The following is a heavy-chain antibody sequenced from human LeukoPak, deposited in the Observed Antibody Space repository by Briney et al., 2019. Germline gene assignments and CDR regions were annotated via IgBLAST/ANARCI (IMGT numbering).Heavy chain of an antibody. CDR2: IYHSGST. V-gene: IGHV4-38-2*02. CDR1: GYSISSGYY. J-gene: IGHJ3*02. Sequence: SETLSLTCTVSGYSISSGYYWGWIRQPPGKGLEWIGTIYHSGSTYYNPSLKSRVTISVDTSKNQFSLKLSSVTAADTAVYYCARGGVVGATTFAFDIWGQGTMVTVSS. CDR3: ARGGVVGATTFAFDI. D-gene: IGHD1-26*01.